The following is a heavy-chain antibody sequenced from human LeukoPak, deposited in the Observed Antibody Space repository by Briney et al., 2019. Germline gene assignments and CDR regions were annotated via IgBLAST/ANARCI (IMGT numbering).Heavy chain of an antibody. D-gene: IGHD3-16*02. V-gene: IGHV3-30*01. CDR2: ILYDGSNK. Sequence: GSLRLSCAASGFTFSSYAMHWVRQAPGKGLEWVAVILYDGSNKYYADSVKGRFTISRDNSKNTLYLQMNSLRAEDTAVYYCARGRRGMITFGGVIGPYYFDYWGQGTLVTVSS. CDR3: ARGRRGMITFGGVIGPYYFDY. CDR1: GFTFSSYA. J-gene: IGHJ4*02.